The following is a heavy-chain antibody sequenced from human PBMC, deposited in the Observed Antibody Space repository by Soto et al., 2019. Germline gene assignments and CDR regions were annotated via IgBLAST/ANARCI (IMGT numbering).Heavy chain of an antibody. Sequence: QVQLQESGPGLVKPSQTLSLTCTVSGGSISSGGYYWSWIRQHPGKGLEWIGYIYYSGSTYYNPSLKSRATISVDTSKNQFSLKLSSVTAADTAVYYCARLSNPWGNSVMDYWGQGTLVTVSS. CDR1: GGSISSGGYY. CDR2: IYYSGST. J-gene: IGHJ4*02. D-gene: IGHD3-16*01. V-gene: IGHV4-31*03. CDR3: ARLSNPWGNSVMDY.